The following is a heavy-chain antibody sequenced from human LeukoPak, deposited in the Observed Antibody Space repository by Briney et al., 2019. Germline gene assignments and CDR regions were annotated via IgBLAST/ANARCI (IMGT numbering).Heavy chain of an antibody. CDR1: GGSMSNYY. Sequence: PSETLSLTYTVSGGSMSNYYWSWIRQPPGKGLEWIGYRFYSGSTNYNPSLKSRVTISLDTSKSQFSLKVSSVTAADTAVYYCARGVCTSSSCYAGDYGMDVWGQGTTVTVSS. D-gene: IGHD2-2*01. CDR2: RFYSGST. CDR3: ARGVCTSSSCYAGDYGMDV. V-gene: IGHV4-59*08. J-gene: IGHJ6*02.